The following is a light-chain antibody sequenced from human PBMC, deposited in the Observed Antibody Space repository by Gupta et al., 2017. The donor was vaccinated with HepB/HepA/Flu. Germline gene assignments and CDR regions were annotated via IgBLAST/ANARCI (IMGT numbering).Light chain of an antibody. Sequence: SYDLIQAPSVSVSPGQTASITCSGDKLGDKYASWYQQKPGQSPVLVMYQDSKRPSGIPERFSGSNSGNTATLTISGTQAMDEADYYCQAWDSIVVFGGGTKLTVL. CDR3: QAWDSIVV. J-gene: IGLJ2*01. CDR2: QDS. V-gene: IGLV3-1*01. CDR1: KLGDKY.